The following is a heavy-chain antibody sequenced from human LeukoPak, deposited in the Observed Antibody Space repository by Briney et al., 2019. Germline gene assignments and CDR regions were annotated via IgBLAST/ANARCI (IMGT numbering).Heavy chain of an antibody. J-gene: IGHJ4*02. CDR2: FDPEDGET. D-gene: IGHD6-19*01. V-gene: IGHV1-24*01. CDR3: ATADVAVAGTPDY. Sequence: GASVKVSYKVSGYTLTELSMHWVRQAPGKGLEWMGRFDPEDGETIYAQKLQGRVTMTEDTSTNTAYMELSSLRSEDTAVYYCATADVAVAGTPDYWGQGTLVTVSS. CDR1: GYTLTELS.